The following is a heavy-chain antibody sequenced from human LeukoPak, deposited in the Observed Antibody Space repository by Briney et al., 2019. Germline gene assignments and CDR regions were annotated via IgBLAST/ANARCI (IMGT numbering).Heavy chain of an antibody. J-gene: IGHJ6*02. V-gene: IGHV3-30-3*01. CDR3: ARDPGYSSGWYSGSLSDV. CDR1: GFTFSSYA. CDR2: ISYDGSNK. Sequence: GRSLRLSCAASGFTFSSYAMHWVRQAPGKGLEWVAVISYDGSNKYYADSVKGRFTISRDNSKNTLYLQMNSLRAEDTAVYYCARDPGYSSGWYSGSLSDVWGQGTTVTVSS. D-gene: IGHD6-19*01.